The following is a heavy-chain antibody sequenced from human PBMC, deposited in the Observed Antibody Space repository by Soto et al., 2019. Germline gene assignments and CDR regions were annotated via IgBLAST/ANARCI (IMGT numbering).Heavy chain of an antibody. CDR3: AREIASSYYYYGMDV. J-gene: IGHJ6*02. Sequence: GSLRLSCAASGFTFSSYSMNWVRQAPGKGLEWVSYISSSSSTIYYADSVKGRFTISRDNAKNSLYLQMNSLRDEDTALYYCAREIASSYYYYGMDVWGQGTTVTSP. CDR2: ISSSSSTI. CDR1: GFTFSSYS. V-gene: IGHV3-48*02.